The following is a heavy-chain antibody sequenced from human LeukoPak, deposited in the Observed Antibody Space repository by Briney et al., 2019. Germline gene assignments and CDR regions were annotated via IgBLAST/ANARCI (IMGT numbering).Heavy chain of an antibody. V-gene: IGHV3-74*01. J-gene: IGHJ4*02. CDR3: ARDHEGDY. CDR1: GFTFSNYW. Sequence: PGGSLRLSCAASGFTFSNYWMHWVRQVPGEGLVWVSRINTDGSGTYYADSVKGRFTISRDNAKNTLYLLMSRLRAEDTAIYYCARDHEGDYWGQGTLVTVSS. CDR2: INTDGSGT.